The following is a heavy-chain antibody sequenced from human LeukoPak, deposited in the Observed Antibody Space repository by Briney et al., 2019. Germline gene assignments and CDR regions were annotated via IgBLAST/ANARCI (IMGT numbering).Heavy chain of an antibody. D-gene: IGHD2-2*01. CDR3: AREFARGIVVVPAALGDV. J-gene: IGHJ6*02. CDR1: GFTFSSYW. Sequence: TGGSLRLSCAASGFTFSSYWMHWVRQAPGKGLVWVSRINSDGSSTSYADSVKGRFTISRDNAKNTLYLQMNSLRAEDTAVYYCAREFARGIVVVPAALGDVWGQGTTVTVSS. V-gene: IGHV3-74*01. CDR2: INSDGSST.